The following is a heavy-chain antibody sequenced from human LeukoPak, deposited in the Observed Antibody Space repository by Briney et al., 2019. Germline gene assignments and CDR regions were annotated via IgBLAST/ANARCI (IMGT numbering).Heavy chain of an antibody. CDR2: INPNSGGT. J-gene: IGHJ6*02. CDR3: ARWFTITSGDYDILTSSYHRGMDV. CDR1: RYAFTPYN. V-gene: IGHV1-2*02. Sequence: GASVSVSFTASRYAFTPYNMHWVGQAPGQGREWMGWINPNSGGTNYAQKFQGRVTMTRDMSIRTAYMELSRLTSDDTAVYYCARWFTITSGDYDILTSSYHRGMDVWGQGTTVTVSS. D-gene: IGHD3-9*01.